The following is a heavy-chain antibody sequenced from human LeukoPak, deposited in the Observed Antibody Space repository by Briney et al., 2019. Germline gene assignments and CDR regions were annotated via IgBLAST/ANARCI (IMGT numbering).Heavy chain of an antibody. CDR1: GGTFSSYA. J-gene: IGHJ4*02. CDR2: IIPIFGTA. V-gene: IGHV1-69*13. D-gene: IGHD4-17*01. Sequence: ASVKVSCKASGGTFSSYAISWVRQAPGQGLEWMGGIIPIFGTANYAQKFQGRVTITADESTSTAYMKLSSLRSEDTAVYYCARDAGYGDHLNYYFDYWGQGTLVTVSS. CDR3: ARDAGYGDHLNYYFDY.